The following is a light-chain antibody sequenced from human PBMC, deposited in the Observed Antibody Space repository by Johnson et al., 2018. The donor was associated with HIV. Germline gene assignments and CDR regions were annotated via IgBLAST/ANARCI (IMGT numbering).Light chain of an antibody. V-gene: IGLV1-51*02. CDR3: GTWDSSLSGV. CDR1: VSNIESYF. CDR2: ENN. Sequence: QPVLTQPPSVSAAPGQTVNISCSGNVSNIESYFVSWYQQLPGAAPTLLIYENNKRPSGIPDRFSGSKSGTSATLGITGLQTGDEADYYCGTWDSSLSGVFGTGTKVTVL. J-gene: IGLJ1*01.